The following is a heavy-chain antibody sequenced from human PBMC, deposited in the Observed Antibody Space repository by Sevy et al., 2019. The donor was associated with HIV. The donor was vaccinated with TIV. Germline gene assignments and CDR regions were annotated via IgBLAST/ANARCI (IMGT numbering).Heavy chain of an antibody. D-gene: IGHD3-3*01. CDR1: GFTFTSSA. CDR2: IVVGSGNT. CDR3: AATYDFWSGYYKGGYYYYGMDV. J-gene: IGHJ6*02. Sequence: ASVKVSCKASGFTFTSSAVQWVRQARGQRLEWIGWIVVGSGNTNYAQKFQERVTITRDMSTSTAYMELSSLRSEDTAVYYCAATYDFWSGYYKGGYYYYGMDVWGQGTTVTVSS. V-gene: IGHV1-58*01.